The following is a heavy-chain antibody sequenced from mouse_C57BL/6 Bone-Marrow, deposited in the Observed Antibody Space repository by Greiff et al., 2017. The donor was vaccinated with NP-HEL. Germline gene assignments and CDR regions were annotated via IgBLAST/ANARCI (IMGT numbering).Heavy chain of an antibody. CDR3: ARGGGPGSWFAY. CDR1: GFTFSDYG. V-gene: IGHV5-17*01. Sequence: EVKVEESGGGLVKPGGSLKLSCAASGFTFSDYGMHWVRQAPEKGLEWVAYISSGSSTIYYADTVKGRFTISRDNAKNTLFLQMTSLRSEDTAMYYCARGGGPGSWFAYWGQGTLVTVTA. CDR2: ISSGSSTI. J-gene: IGHJ3*01.